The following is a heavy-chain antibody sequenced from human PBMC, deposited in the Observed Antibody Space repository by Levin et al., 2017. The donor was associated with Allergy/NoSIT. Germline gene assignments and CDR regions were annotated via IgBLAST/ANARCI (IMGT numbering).Heavy chain of an antibody. V-gene: IGHV3-9*01. CDR3: VKGSAAAGDLFDF. Sequence: LSLTCAASGYSLGDYAMHWVRQAPGKGLEWVSSISWNSGGIGYADSVKGRFTISRDNAKNSLYLQMNSLRVEDTALYYCVKGSAAAGDLFDFWGQGTLVTVSS. CDR1: GYSLGDYA. D-gene: IGHD6-13*01. J-gene: IGHJ4*02. CDR2: ISWNSGGI.